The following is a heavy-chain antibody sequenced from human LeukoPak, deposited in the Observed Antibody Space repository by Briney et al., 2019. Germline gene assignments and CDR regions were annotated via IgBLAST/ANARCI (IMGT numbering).Heavy chain of an antibody. CDR1: GGTFNSNA. D-gene: IGHD6-13*01. V-gene: IGHV1-69*05. CDR3: ARDGRSSWYFSSRYWFDP. CDR2: IIPIFGST. Sequence: SVKVSCKASGGTFNSNAFHWVRQAPGQGLEWMGGIIPIFGSTKYAQKFQGRVTVTTDESTGTAYMVLSSLRSEDTAVYYCARDGRSSWYFSSRYWFDPWGQGTLVTVSS. J-gene: IGHJ5*02.